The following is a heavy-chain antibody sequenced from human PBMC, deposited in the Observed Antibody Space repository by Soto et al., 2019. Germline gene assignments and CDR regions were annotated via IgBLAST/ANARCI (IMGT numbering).Heavy chain of an antibody. V-gene: IGHV4-39*01. CDR2: LYYTGTT. CDR1: GGSIGSSSYY. CDR3: GAYCSSNLCHGWFDP. D-gene: IGHD2-2*01. Sequence: PSETLSLTCSVSGGSIGSSSYYFGWIRQPPGKGLEWIGSLYYTGTTYYNSSLKSRVTISADKSQNQFSLRLSSVTAADTAVYYCGAYCSSNLCHGWFDPWGQGTLVTVSS. J-gene: IGHJ5*02.